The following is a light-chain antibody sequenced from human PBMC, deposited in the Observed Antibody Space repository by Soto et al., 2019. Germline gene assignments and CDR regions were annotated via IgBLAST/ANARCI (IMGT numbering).Light chain of an antibody. CDR1: SSDVGSYNL. V-gene: IGLV2-23*01. CDR3: CSYARSSTSVV. Sequence: QSALTQPASVSGSPGQSITISCTGTSSDVGSYNLVSWYQQHPGKAPKLMIYEDTKRPSGVSNRFSGSKSGNTASLTISGLQAEDEADYYCCSYARSSTSVVFGGGTKVTVL. CDR2: EDT. J-gene: IGLJ2*01.